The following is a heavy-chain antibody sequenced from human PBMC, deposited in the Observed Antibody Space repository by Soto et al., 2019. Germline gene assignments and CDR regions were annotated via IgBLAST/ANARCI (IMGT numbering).Heavy chain of an antibody. Sequence: ASVKVSCKVSGYTLTELSMHWVRQAPGKGHEWMGGFDPEDGETIYAQKFQGRVTMTEDTSTDTAYMELSSLRSEDTAVYYCAPVRTSSSWYYFDYWGQGTLVTVSS. CDR2: FDPEDGET. V-gene: IGHV1-24*01. D-gene: IGHD6-13*01. J-gene: IGHJ4*02. CDR3: APVRTSSSWYYFDY. CDR1: GYTLTELS.